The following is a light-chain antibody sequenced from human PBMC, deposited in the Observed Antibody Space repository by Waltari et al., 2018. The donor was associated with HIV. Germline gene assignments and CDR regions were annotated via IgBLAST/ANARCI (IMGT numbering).Light chain of an antibody. J-gene: IGKJ2*01. CDR3: QQYYSYPPYT. Sequence: AIRMTPSPSSFSASTGDRVTITCRASQDISSYLAWYQQKPGKAPKLLIYAASTLQSGVSSRFSGSGSGTEFTLTINCLQSEDFATYYCQQYYSYPPYTFGQGTKVEIK. V-gene: IGKV1-8*01. CDR1: QDISSY. CDR2: AAS.